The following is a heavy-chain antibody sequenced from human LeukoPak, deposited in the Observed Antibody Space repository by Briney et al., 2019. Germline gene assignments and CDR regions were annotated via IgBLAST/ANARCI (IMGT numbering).Heavy chain of an antibody. V-gene: IGHV3-49*03. CDR2: IRSKAYGRTT. J-gene: IGHJ4*02. CDR3: TISYDYVWGSYRSLDY. Sequence: GGSLRLSCTASGFTFGDYAMSWFRQAPGKGLEGVGFIRSKAYGRTTEYAASVKGRFTISRDDSKSIAYLQMNSLKTEDTAVYYCTISYDYVWGSYRSLDYWGQGTLVTVSS. CDR1: GFTFGDYA. D-gene: IGHD3-16*02.